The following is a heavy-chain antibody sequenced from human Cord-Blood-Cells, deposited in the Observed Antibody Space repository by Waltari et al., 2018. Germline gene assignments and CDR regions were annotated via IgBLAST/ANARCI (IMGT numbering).Heavy chain of an antibody. V-gene: IGHV1-8*01. CDR3: AREAWGSSGGSHFDL. CDR2: MNPNNGNT. CDR1: GYTFTSYD. D-gene: IGHD7-27*01. J-gene: IGHJ2*01. Sequence: QVQLVQSGAEVKKPGASVKVSCKASGYTFTSYDINWVRQATGQGLEWMGWMNPNNGNTVYAKKFQGRVTMTRNTTISTAYMELSSLRSEDTSVYYCAREAWGSSGGSHFDLWGRGTLVTVSS.